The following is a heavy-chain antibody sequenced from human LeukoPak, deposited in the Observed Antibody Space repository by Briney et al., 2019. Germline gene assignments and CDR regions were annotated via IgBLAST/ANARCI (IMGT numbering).Heavy chain of an antibody. CDR2: ISYDGSSK. CDR3: AKRIIGAAPFHYGMDV. V-gene: IGHV3-30*18. CDR1: GFSFSSFC. Sequence: GESLTLSCAASGFSFSSFCMHWIRQAPGKGLEWVAFISYDGSSKYYADSVKGRFTVSRDNSKNTMYLQMNSLRTEDTALYYCAKRIIGAAPFHYGMDVWGQGTTVSVS. J-gene: IGHJ6*02. D-gene: IGHD1-26*01.